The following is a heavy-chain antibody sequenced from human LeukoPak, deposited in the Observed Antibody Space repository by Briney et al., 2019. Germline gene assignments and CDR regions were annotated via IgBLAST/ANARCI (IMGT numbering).Heavy chain of an antibody. CDR3: ARLTDGNPGDY. CDR1: GSSMNLYS. CDR2: MYYSGTT. D-gene: IGHD4-23*01. J-gene: IGHJ4*02. Sequence: SETLSLTCSVSGSSMNLYSWNWIRQSPGKGLEWIAYMYYSGTTNYNPSLENRAAISLDLSRHQFSLRLNSVTAADTAVYFCARLTDGNPGDYWAQGTLVTVSS. V-gene: IGHV4-59*12.